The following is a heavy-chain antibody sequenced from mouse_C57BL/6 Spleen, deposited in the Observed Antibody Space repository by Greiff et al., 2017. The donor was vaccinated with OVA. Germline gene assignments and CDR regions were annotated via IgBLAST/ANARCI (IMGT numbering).Heavy chain of an antibody. CDR2: ISSGSSTI. J-gene: IGHJ2*01. D-gene: IGHD2-5*01. V-gene: IGHV5-17*01. Sequence: EVQLQQSGGGLVKPGGSLKLSCAASGFTFSDYGMHWVRQAPEKGLEWVAYISSGSSTIYYADTVKGRFTISRDNAKNTLFLQMTSLRSEDTAMYYCARGYSNYEYYFDYWGQGTTLTVSS. CDR3: ARGYSNYEYYFDY. CDR1: GFTFSDYG.